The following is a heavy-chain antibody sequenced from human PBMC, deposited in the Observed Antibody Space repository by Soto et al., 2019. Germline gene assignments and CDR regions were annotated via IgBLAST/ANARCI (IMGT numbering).Heavy chain of an antibody. J-gene: IGHJ4*02. D-gene: IGHD6-6*01. Sequence: QVQLQEAGPGLVRPSETLSLTCTVSGASISSYYWSWLRQPPGKGLEWIGYIYYSGSTNYNPSLKSRVPISLDTSKKQFSLKLSSMTAADTAVYYCASRPTSGSSSPFDYWGQGTLVTVSS. CDR1: GASISSYY. V-gene: IGHV4-59*08. CDR3: ASRPTSGSSSPFDY. CDR2: IYYSGST.